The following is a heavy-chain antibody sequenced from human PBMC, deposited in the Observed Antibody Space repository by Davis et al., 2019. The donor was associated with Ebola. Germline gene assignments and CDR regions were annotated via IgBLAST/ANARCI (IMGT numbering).Heavy chain of an antibody. V-gene: IGHV4-59*01. D-gene: IGHD6-19*01. Sequence: PSETLSLTCTVSGGSISSYYWSWIRQPPGKGLEWIGYIYYSGSTNYNPSLKSRVTISVDTSKNQFSLKLSSVTAADTAVYYCARASSGWYFGYWGQGTLVTVPS. CDR1: GGSISSYY. CDR2: IYYSGST. J-gene: IGHJ4*02. CDR3: ARASSGWYFGY.